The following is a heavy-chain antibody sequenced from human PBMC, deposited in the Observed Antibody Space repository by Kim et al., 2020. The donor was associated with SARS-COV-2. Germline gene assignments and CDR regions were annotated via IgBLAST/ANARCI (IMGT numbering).Heavy chain of an antibody. Sequence: ASVKVSCKASGYTFTSYGISWVRQAPGQGLEWMGWISVYNGNTNYAQKLQGRVTMTTDTSTSTAYMELRSLRSDDTAVYYCARSDAPVYSYCLADWRGGDAGDIWGQGTMVTVSS. J-gene: IGHJ3*02. CDR3: ARSDAPVYSYCLADWRGGDAGDI. D-gene: IGHD5-18*01. V-gene: IGHV1-18*04. CDR1: GYTFTSYG. CDR2: ISVYNGNT.